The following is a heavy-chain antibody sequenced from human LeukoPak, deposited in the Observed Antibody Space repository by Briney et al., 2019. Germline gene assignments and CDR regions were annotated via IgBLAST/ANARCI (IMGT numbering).Heavy chain of an antibody. CDR2: INEDGSTT. D-gene: IGHD1-26*01. V-gene: IGHV3-74*01. J-gene: IGHJ4*02. Sequence: QSGGSLRLSCAASGFTFSSNWMHWVRQAPGKGLVWVSRINEDGSTTNYADSVKGRSTIFRDNAKNTLYLKMNSLRAEDTAVYYCVRDLGGRSGHWGQGTLVTVSS. CDR3: VRDLGGRSGH. CDR1: GFTFSSNW.